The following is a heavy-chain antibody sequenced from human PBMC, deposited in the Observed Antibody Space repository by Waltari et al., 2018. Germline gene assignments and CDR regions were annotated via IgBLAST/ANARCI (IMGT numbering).Heavy chain of an antibody. CDR2: IKPDGSDK. CDR1: GFISSTYS. V-gene: IGHV3-7*01. CDR3: AAEHI. Sequence: EVQVVESGGGLVQPGGSLRLSCVASGFISSTYSMTWVRQTPGKGLGWEATIKPDGSDKYYVESVKGRFTISRDNAKNSLCLQMNSLRGEDTAVYYCAAEHIWGRGTLVTVSS. J-gene: IGHJ2*01.